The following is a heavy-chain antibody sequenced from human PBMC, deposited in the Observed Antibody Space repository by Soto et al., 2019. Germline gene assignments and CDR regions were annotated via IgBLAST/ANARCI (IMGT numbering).Heavy chain of an antibody. V-gene: IGHV3-21*06. CDR1: EFTFSSYS. J-gene: IGHJ4*02. CDR3: ARGRCGSTSCSGPVRTYYFDY. D-gene: IGHD2-2*01. CDR2: ISGSGSYI. Sequence: PGGSLRLSCAASEFTFSSYSMNWVRQAPGKGLEWVSSISGSGSYIYYADSVKGRFTISRDNAKNSLYLQMNSLRAEDAAVYYCARGRCGSTSCSGPVRTYYFDYWGQGTPVTVSS.